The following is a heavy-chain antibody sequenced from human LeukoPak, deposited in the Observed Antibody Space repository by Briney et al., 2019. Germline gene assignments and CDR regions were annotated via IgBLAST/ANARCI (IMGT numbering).Heavy chain of an antibody. Sequence: QTGGSLRLSCAASGFTFSSYAMHWVRQAPGKGLEWVAVISYDGSNKYYADSVKGRFTISRDNSKNTLYLQMNSLGAEDTAVYYCASGVEDIVVVVAASRAFDIWAKGQWSPSLQ. J-gene: IGHJ3*02. V-gene: IGHV3-30-3*01. CDR3: ASGVEDIVVVVAASRAFDI. CDR1: GFTFSSYA. CDR2: ISYDGSNK. D-gene: IGHD2-15*01.